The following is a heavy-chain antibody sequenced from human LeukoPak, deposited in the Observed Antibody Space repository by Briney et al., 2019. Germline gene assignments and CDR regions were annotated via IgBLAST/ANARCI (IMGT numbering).Heavy chain of an antibody. CDR3: AKGVSGYGSGRPFDY. D-gene: IGHD3-10*01. J-gene: IGHJ4*02. CDR1: GLTFSSYA. CDR2: ISDSGTST. V-gene: IGHV3-23*01. Sequence: GGSLRLSCAASGLTFSSYAMIWVRQAPGKGLEGVSLISDSGTSTYYPDSVKGRFTISRDNSKNTVYLQMNSLRAEDTAVYYCAKGVSGYGSGRPFDYWGQGTLVTVSS.